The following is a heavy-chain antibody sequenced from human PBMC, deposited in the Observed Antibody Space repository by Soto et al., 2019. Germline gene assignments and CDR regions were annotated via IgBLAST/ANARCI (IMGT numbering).Heavy chain of an antibody. CDR3: AYSTGWYRRDV. CDR2: IFHSGDT. V-gene: IGHV4-4*02. J-gene: IGHJ3*01. CDR1: GDSISNSRW. Sequence: QVQLQESGPGLVKPSGTLSLTCAVPGDSISNSRWWTWVRQPPGKGLEWIGDIFHSGDTNYNPSPKXXVFISVDKSQNQFSLKVSSVTDAATAVYYCAYSTGWYRRDVGGQGTLVTVSS. D-gene: IGHD6-19*01.